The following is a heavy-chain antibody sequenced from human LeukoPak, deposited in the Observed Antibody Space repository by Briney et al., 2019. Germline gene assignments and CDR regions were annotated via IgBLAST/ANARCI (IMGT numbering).Heavy chain of an antibody. CDR3: ARGEYYYDSSGPWFDP. CDR2: IYYSGST. Sequence: PSETLSPTCTVSGGSISSGDYYWSWIRQPPGKGLEWIGYIYYSGSTYYNPSLKSRVTISVDTSKNQFSLKLSSVTAADTAVYYCARGEYYYDSSGPWFDPWGQGTLVTVSS. D-gene: IGHD3-22*01. J-gene: IGHJ5*02. V-gene: IGHV4-30-4*01. CDR1: GGSISSGDYY.